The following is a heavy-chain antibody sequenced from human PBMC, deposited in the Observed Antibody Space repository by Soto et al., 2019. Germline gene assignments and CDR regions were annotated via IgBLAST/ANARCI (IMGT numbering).Heavy chain of an antibody. CDR3: ARVKSYFDY. CDR1: GGSFSGYY. V-gene: IGHV4-34*01. Sequence: QVQLQQWGAGLLKPSETLSLTCAVYGGSFSGYYWSWIRQPPGKGLEWIGEINHSGSTNYNPSLKSRVTLSVDTSKNQFSLRLSSVTAADTAVYYCARVKSYFDYWGQGTLVTVSS. J-gene: IGHJ4*02. CDR2: INHSGST.